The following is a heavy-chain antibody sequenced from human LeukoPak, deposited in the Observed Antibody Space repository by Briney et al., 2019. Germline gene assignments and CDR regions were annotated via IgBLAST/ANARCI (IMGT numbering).Heavy chain of an antibody. CDR3: ARVGRNCSSTSCYRPYYYGMDV. CDR1: GGSISSYY. D-gene: IGHD2-2*01. V-gene: IGHV4-59*01. J-gene: IGHJ6*02. Sequence: SETLSLTCTVSGGSISSYYWSWIRQPPGKGLEWIGYIYYSGSTNYNPSLKSRVTILVDTSKNQFSLKLSSVTAADTAVYYCARVGRNCSSTSCYRPYYYGMDVWGQGTTVTVSS. CDR2: IYYSGST.